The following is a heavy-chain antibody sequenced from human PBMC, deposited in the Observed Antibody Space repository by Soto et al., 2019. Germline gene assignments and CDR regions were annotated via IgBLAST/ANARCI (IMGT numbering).Heavy chain of an antibody. J-gene: IGHJ4*02. D-gene: IGHD1-20*01. V-gene: IGHV3-48*03. Sequence: GGSLRLSCAASGFTFSSYAMSWVRQAPGKGLEWFSYISSSGGSIYYADSVKGRFTISRDNAKNSLYLQMNSLRAEDTAVYYCARAIRPSNWNLRYYFDYSAQGTLVTVSS. CDR1: GFTFSSYA. CDR3: ARAIRPSNWNLRYYFDY. CDR2: ISSSGGSI.